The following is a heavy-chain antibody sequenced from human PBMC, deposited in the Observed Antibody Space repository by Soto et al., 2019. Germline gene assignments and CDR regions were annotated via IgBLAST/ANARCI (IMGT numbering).Heavy chain of an antibody. D-gene: IGHD2-15*01. CDR1: GFTFSSYA. J-gene: IGHJ4*02. CDR3: AKAPEGSLRYCSGGSCYSGIPMTPPDY. Sequence: PGGSLRLSCAASGFTFSSYAMSWVRQAPGKGLEWVSAISGSGGSTYYADSVKGRFTISRGNSKNTLYLQMNSLRAEDTAVYYCAKAPEGSLRYCSGGSCYSGIPMTPPDYWGQGTLVTVSS. V-gene: IGHV3-23*01. CDR2: ISGSGGST.